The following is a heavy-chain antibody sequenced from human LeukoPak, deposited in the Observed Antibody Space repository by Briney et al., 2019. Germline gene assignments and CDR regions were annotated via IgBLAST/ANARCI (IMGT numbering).Heavy chain of an antibody. CDR1: GFTFSSYA. D-gene: IGHD3-10*01. CDR3: AKGGLYGSGSYYGFDY. V-gene: IGHV3-23*01. CDR2: ISGSGGST. Sequence: PGGSLRLSCAASGFTFSSYAMSWVRQAPGKGLEWVSAISGSGGSTYYADSVKGRFTISRDNSKNTLYLQMNSLRAEDTAVYYCAKGGLYGSGSYYGFDYWGQGTLVTVSS. J-gene: IGHJ4*02.